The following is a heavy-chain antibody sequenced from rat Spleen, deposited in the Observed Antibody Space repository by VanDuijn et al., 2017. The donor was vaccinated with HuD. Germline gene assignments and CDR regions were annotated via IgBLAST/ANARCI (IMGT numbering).Heavy chain of an antibody. CDR2: MRFNGET. D-gene: IGHD1-11*01. V-gene: IGHV2-63*01. Sequence: QVQLKESGPGLVQPSQTLSLTCTVSGFSLTSYNVHWVRQPPGKGLEWMGRMRFNGETSYNSVLKSRLSISRDTSKKQVILKMNSLQTEQTAIYYCTRAWGGYRRDYFDYWGQGVMVTVSS. J-gene: IGHJ2*01. CDR1: GFSLTSYN. CDR3: TRAWGGYRRDYFDY.